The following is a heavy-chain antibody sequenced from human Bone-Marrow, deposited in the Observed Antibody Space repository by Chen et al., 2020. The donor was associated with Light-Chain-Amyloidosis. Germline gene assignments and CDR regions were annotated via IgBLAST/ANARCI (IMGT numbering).Heavy chain of an antibody. CDR1: GGSFSDYY. D-gene: IGHD2-21*02. J-gene: IGHJ5*02. CDR2: IKNSGST. V-gene: IGHV4-34*02. CDR3: AKSLYCGGDCA. Sequence: QVQLQQWGAGLLRPSETLSLTCAVYGGSFSDYYWSWIRQSPGKGLEWIGEIKNSGSTKYNPSLKSRVSMSLETSKNQFSLKLSSVTAADTAIYYCAKSLYCGGDCAWGQGTLVTVSS.